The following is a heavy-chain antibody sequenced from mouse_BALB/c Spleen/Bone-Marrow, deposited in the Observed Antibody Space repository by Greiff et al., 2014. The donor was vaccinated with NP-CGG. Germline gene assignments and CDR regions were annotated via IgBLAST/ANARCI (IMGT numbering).Heavy chain of an antibody. J-gene: IGHJ2*01. CDR1: GYTFSNYW. V-gene: IGHV1-5*01. D-gene: IGHD3-1*01. CDR2: IYPGNSDT. CDR3: TTLARSDFDY. Sequence: VPLQQSVTVLARPGAAVQMSCKASGYTFSNYWMHWVKQRPGQGLAWIGTIYPGNSDTTYNQKFKGKAKLTAVTSTSTAYMELSSLTNEDSAVYYCTTLARSDFDYWGQGTTLTVSS.